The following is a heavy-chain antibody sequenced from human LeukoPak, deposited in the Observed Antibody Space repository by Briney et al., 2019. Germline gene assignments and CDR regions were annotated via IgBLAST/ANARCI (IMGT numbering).Heavy chain of an antibody. J-gene: IGHJ3*02. CDR1: GFTFSSYS. V-gene: IGHV3-21*01. CDR3: ARVYCSGGSCYPGAFGI. CDR2: ISSSSSYI. D-gene: IGHD2-15*01. Sequence: GGSLRLSCAASGFTFSSYSMNWVRQAPGEGLEWVSSISSSSSYIYYADSVKGRFTISRDNAKNSLYLQMNSLRAEDTAVYYCARVYCSGGSCYPGAFGIWGQGTMVTVSS.